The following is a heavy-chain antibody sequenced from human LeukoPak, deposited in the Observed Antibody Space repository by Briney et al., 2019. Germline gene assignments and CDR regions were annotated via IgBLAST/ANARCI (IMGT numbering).Heavy chain of an antibody. Sequence: GGSLRLSCAASGFTFSSYAMHWVRQAPGKGLEWVAVISYDGSNKYYADSVQGRFTISRDNSKSTLCLQMNSLRAEDTAVYYCAKQLGYCSNGSCYFPYWGQGTLVTVSS. CDR1: GFTFSSYA. D-gene: IGHD2-15*01. CDR2: ISYDGSNK. J-gene: IGHJ4*02. CDR3: AKQLGYCSNGSCYFPY. V-gene: IGHV3-30-3*02.